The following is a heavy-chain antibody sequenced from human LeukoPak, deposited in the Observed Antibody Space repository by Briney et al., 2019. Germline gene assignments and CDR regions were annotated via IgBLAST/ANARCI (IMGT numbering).Heavy chain of an antibody. CDR3: APGGRTGGVLLSGY. CDR2: ISGSGGST. Sequence: PGGSLSLSCAASGFTFSSYAMSWVRQAPGKGLEWVSAISGSGGSTYYADSVKGRFTISRDNSKNTLYLQMNSLRAEDTAVYYCAPGGRTGGVLLSGYWGQGTLVTVSS. V-gene: IGHV3-23*01. J-gene: IGHJ4*02. CDR1: GFTFSSYA. D-gene: IGHD2-8*02.